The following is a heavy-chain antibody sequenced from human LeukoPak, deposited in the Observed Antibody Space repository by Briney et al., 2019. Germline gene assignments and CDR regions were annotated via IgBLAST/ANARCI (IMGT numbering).Heavy chain of an antibody. V-gene: IGHV4-34*01. Sequence: SETLSLTCAVYGGSFSGYYWSWIRQPPGKGLEWIGEINHSGSTNYNPSLKSRVTISVDTSKNQFSLKLSSVTAADTAVYYCARARRGYVSWSQGTPVTVSS. CDR3: ARARRGYVS. D-gene: IGHD5-12*01. CDR2: INHSGST. CDR1: GGSFSGYY. J-gene: IGHJ5*02.